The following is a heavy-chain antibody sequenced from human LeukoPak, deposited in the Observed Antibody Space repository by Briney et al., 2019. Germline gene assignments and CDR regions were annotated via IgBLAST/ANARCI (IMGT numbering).Heavy chain of an antibody. Sequence: SVKVSCKASGYTSTNFDINWVRQAPGQGLEWMGRIIPIFGIANYAQKFQGRVTITADKSTSTAYMELSSLRSEDTAVYYCARVGRRFLEWSLDVWGQGTTVTVSS. J-gene: IGHJ6*02. CDR2: IIPIFGIA. D-gene: IGHD3-3*01. CDR3: ARVGRRFLEWSLDV. CDR1: GYTSTNFD. V-gene: IGHV1-69*04.